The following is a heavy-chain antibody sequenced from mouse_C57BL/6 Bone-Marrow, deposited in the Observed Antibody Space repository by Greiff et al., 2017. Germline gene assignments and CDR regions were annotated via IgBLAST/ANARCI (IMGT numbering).Heavy chain of an antibody. J-gene: IGHJ4*01. V-gene: IGHV1-39*01. CDR2: INPNYGTT. Sequence: EVKLQQSGPELVKPGASVKISCKASGYSFTDYNMNWVKQSNGKSLEWIGVINPNYGTTSYNQKFKGKATLTVDQSSSTAYMQLNSLTSEDSAVYYCARGDYGSSYVPFYAMDYWGQGTSVTVSS. CDR1: GYSFTDYN. CDR3: ARGDYGSSYVPFYAMDY. D-gene: IGHD1-1*01.